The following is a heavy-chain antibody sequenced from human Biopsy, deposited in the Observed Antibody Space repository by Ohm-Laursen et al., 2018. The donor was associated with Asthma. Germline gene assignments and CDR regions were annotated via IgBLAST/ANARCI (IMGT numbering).Heavy chain of an antibody. CDR2: LIPVLGTA. D-gene: IGHD4-11*01. V-gene: IGHV1-69*01. CDR1: GDSLGSFINYA. Sequence: SSVKVSCKASGDSLGSFINYAISWVRQAPRQGLEWMGGLIPVLGTADYAPMFEGRVTITADESTSTAYLELTSLRFEDTAVYYCARVEAARHDYRSYDFDYWGQGTLVTVSS. CDR3: ARVEAARHDYRSYDFDY. J-gene: IGHJ4*02.